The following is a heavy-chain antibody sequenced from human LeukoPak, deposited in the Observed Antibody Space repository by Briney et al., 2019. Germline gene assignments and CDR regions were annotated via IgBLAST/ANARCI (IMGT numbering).Heavy chain of an antibody. CDR3: ARDFKAWGPNWFDP. J-gene: IGHJ5*02. Sequence: SQTLSLACAISGDSVSSNSAAWNWIRQSPSRGLEWLGRTYYRSKWYNDYAVSVKSRITINPDTSKNQFSLQLNSVTPEDTAVYYCARDFKAWGPNWFDPWGQGTLVTVSS. V-gene: IGHV6-1*01. CDR1: GDSVSSNSAA. CDR2: TYYRSKWYN. D-gene: IGHD2-21*01.